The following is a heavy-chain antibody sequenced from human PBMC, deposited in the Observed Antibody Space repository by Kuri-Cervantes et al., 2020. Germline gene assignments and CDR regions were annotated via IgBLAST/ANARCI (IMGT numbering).Heavy chain of an antibody. D-gene: IGHD2-2*01. CDR2: IYYNGST. CDR1: GYSISSSNW. Sequence: SETLSLTCTVSGYSISSSNWWGWIRQPPGKGLEWIGYIYYNGSTYYNPSLKSRVTISVDTSKNQFSLKLSSVTAADTAVYYCARLDGTSSHYWGQGTLVTVSS. CDR3: ARLDGTSSHY. J-gene: IGHJ4*02. V-gene: IGHV4-28*01.